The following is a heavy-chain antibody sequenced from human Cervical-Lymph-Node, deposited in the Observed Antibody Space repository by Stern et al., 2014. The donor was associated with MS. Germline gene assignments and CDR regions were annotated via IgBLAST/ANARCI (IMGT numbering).Heavy chain of an antibody. D-gene: IGHD3-10*01. CDR3: ALGGFGHYFEY. CDR2: SIPIIGTA. CDR1: GGTFSSSD. V-gene: IGHV1-69*01. J-gene: IGHJ4*02. Sequence: QVQLAQSGAELQKPGSSVKVSCRASGGTFSSSDISWMRPAPGQGLEWMGGSIPIIGTANYAQKYQGRVTITADESTSTAYMELRSLRSEDTAIYYCALGGFGHYFEYWGQGTLVTVSS.